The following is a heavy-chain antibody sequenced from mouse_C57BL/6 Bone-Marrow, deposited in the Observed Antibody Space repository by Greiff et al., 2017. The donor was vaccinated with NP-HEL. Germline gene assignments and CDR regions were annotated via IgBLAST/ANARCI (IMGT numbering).Heavy chain of an antibody. CDR1: GFSLTSYG. CDR2: IWSGGST. V-gene: IGHV2-2*01. D-gene: IGHD2-5*01. CDR3: ARDYYSNYVAY. J-gene: IGHJ3*01. Sequence: VKLMESGPGLVQPSQSLSITCTVSGFSLTSYGVHWVRQSPGKGLEWLGVIWSGGSTDYNAAFISRLSISKDNSKSQVFFKMNSLQADDTAIDYCARDYYSNYVAYWGQGTLVTVSA.